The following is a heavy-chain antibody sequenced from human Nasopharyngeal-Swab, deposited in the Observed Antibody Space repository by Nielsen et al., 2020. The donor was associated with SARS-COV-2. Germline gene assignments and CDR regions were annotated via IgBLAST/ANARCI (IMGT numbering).Heavy chain of an antibody. D-gene: IGHD5-24*01. Sequence: SSVPVTCQTSGCTFRSYSIGWLRHAHGHGFEWMGVIFPILPIPNYAPKFQDRVTITADKSTRTAYMELSSLRSEVTAAYYCARGGWLRKDYYYSYYYMDVWGKGTTVTVSS. J-gene: IGHJ6*03. V-gene: IGHV1-69*10. CDR2: IFPILPIP. CDR3: ARGGWLRKDYYYSYYYMDV. CDR1: GCTFRSYS.